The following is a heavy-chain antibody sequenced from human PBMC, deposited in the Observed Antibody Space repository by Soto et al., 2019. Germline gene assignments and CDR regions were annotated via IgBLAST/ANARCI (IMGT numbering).Heavy chain of an antibody. CDR2: ISVSDNAT. CDR1: GFTFTNYA. V-gene: IGHV3-23*01. D-gene: IGHD6-19*01. J-gene: IGHJ4*02. Sequence: EVQLLESGGGLVQPGGSLRISCAASGFTFTNYAMTWVRQAPGKGLEWVSVISVSDNATYYADSVKGRFTVSRDNSKNTLYLQFNSLRAEDTAVYYCAKGVSSSAWSASDSWGQGTLVTVSS. CDR3: AKGVSSSAWSASDS.